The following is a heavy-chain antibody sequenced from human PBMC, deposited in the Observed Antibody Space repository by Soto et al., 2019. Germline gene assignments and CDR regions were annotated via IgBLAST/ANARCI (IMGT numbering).Heavy chain of an antibody. Sequence: EVQLLESGGGLVQPGVSLRLSCAASGFTFADFAMTWVRQAPGKGLEWISTIAASGISTYYADSVKGRFTISRENSKKMLYLQMKSLRADDTAVYYCASLAIFYQRTAMSDSGGQGTLVPVSS. V-gene: IGHV3-23*01. CDR1: GFTFADFA. J-gene: IGHJ4*02. D-gene: IGHD5-18*01. CDR3: ASLAIFYQRTAMSDS. CDR2: IAASGIST.